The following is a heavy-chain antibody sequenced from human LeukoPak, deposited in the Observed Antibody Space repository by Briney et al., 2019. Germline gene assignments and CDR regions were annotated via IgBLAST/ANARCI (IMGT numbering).Heavy chain of an antibody. V-gene: IGHV4-61*02. Sequence: PSETLSLTCTVSGGSISSGSYYWSWIRQPAGKGLEWIGRLYTSGSTYYNPSLKSRVSTSVDTSKNQFSLKLSSVTAADTAVYYCARQTLWFGVDSYMDVWGKGTTVTISS. CDR3: ARQTLWFGVDSYMDV. J-gene: IGHJ6*03. D-gene: IGHD3-10*01. CDR2: LYTSGST. CDR1: GGSISSGSYY.